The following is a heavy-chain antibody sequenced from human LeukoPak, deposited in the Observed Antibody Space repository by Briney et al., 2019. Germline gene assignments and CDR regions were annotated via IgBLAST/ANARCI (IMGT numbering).Heavy chain of an antibody. V-gene: IGHV1-18*01. CDR2: ISAYNGNT. CDR3: ASQAWELVMARHFDY. Sequence: GASVKVSCKASGYTFTSYGISWVRQAPGQGLEWMGWISAYNGNTNYAQKLQGRVTMTEDTSTDTAYMELSSLRSEDTAVYYCASQAWELVMARHFDYWGQGTLVTVSS. D-gene: IGHD1-26*01. J-gene: IGHJ4*02. CDR1: GYTFTSYG.